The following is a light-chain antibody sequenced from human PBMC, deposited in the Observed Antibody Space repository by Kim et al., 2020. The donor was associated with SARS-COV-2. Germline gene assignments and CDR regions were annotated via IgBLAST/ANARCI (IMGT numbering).Light chain of an antibody. CDR3: LQHDDFPLT. Sequence: DTTLTQSPGFMSATPGDKVNISCKASRDIDDDLNWYQQKPGEPTILIIREATTLAPGISPRFSGSGYGTNFALTINNLESEDVAYYFCLQHDDFPLTFGQGTKVDIK. V-gene: IGKV5-2*01. J-gene: IGKJ1*01. CDR2: EAT. CDR1: RDIDDD.